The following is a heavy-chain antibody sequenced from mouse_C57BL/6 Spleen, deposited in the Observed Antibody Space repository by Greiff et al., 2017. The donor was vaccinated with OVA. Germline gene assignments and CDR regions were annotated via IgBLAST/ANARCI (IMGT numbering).Heavy chain of an antibody. D-gene: IGHD3-2*02. CDR2: ISNGGGST. J-gene: IGHJ3*01. CDR3: ATDSSGYVPAY. CDR1: GFTFSDYY. Sequence: EVQVVESGGGLVQPGGSLKLSCAASGFTFSDYYMYWVRQTPEKRLEWVAYISNGGGSTYYPDTVKGRFTISRDNAKNTLYLQMSRLKSEDTAMYYCATDSSGYVPAYWGQGTLVTVSA. V-gene: IGHV5-12*01.